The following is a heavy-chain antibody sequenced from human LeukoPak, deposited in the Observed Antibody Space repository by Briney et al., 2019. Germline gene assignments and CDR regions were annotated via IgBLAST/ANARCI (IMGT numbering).Heavy chain of an antibody. Sequence: GGSLRLSCAASGFTFSSYAMSWVRQAPGKGLEWVSAISGSGGSTYYADSVKGRYTISRDNSKNTLYLQMNSLRAEDTAVYYCAKTQRYSSRPYDYWGQGTLVTVSS. CDR3: AKTQRYSSRPYDY. V-gene: IGHV3-23*01. CDR2: ISGSGGST. D-gene: IGHD6-19*01. J-gene: IGHJ4*02. CDR1: GFTFSSYA.